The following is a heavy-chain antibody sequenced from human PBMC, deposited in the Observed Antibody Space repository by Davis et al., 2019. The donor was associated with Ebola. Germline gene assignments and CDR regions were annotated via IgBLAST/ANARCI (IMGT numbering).Heavy chain of an antibody. V-gene: IGHV4-34*01. J-gene: IGHJ4*02. Sequence: MPGGSLRLSCSVNSGSFSGFFWNWIRQSPGKGLEWIGEIDHSGDTTYNPSLRSRVTISLDASKNQFFLKMSSVTAADTSVYFCARSSVVVSATFDYWGQGNLVTVSS. D-gene: IGHD2-21*02. CDR3: ARSSVVVSATFDY. CDR2: IDHSGDT. CDR1: SGSFSGFF.